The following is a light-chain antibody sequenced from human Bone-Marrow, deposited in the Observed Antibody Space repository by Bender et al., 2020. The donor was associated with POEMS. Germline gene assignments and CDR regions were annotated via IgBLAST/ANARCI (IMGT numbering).Light chain of an antibody. CDR2: EGS. V-gene: IGLV2-23*01. Sequence: QSALTQPASVSGSPGQSITISCTGTSSDVASYNLVSWFQQHPGKAPKVIIYEGSKRPSGVPDRFSGSKSGTSASLAISDIQSEDEGDYYCSSWDDSLSGWVFGGGTKLTVL. J-gene: IGLJ3*02. CDR3: SSWDDSLSGWV. CDR1: SSDVASYNL.